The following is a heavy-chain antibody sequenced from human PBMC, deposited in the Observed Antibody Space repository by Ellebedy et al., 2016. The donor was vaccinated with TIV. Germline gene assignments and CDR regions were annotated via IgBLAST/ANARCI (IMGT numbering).Heavy chain of an antibody. CDR1: GYTFSNYY. CDR2: INPSGGRI. V-gene: IGHV1-46*01. Sequence: ASVKVSCXASGYTFSNYYIHWVRQAPGQGLEWMGLINPSGGRISYAQNFQGRVTMTRATSTSTVYMELRSLRSEDTAVYYCARENSSSSNEAYVYWGQGTLVTVSS. CDR3: ARENSSSSNEAYVY. J-gene: IGHJ4*02. D-gene: IGHD6-6*01.